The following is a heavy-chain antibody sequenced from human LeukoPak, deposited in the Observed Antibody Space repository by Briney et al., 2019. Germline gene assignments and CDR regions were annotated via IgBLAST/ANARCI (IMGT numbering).Heavy chain of an antibody. CDR3: ARAYGSGSYTLLFFDY. CDR1: GYTFTSYY. V-gene: IGHV1-46*01. CDR2: INPSGGST. Sequence: ASVKVSCKASGYTFTSYYMHWVRQAPGQGLEWMGIINPSGGSTSYTQKFQGRVTMTRDTSTSTVYMELSSLRSEDTAVYYCARAYGSGSYTLLFFDYWGQGTLVTVSS. D-gene: IGHD3-10*01. J-gene: IGHJ4*02.